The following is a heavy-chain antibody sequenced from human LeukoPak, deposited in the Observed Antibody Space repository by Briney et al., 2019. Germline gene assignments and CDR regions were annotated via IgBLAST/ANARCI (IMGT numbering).Heavy chain of an antibody. CDR2: IYYSGST. CDR3: ARVGCSGGSCYSTT. V-gene: IGHV4-59*01. J-gene: IGHJ5*02. D-gene: IGHD2-15*01. Sequence: SETLSLTCTVSGGSISSYYWSWIRQPPGKGLEWIGYIYYSGSTNYNSSLKSRVAISVDTSKNQFSLKLSSVTAADTAVYYCARVGCSGGSCYSTTWGQGTLVTVSS. CDR1: GGSISSYY.